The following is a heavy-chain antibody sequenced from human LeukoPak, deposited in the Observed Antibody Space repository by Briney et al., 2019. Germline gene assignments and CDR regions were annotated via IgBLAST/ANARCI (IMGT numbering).Heavy chain of an antibody. CDR2: IKSDGSTT. D-gene: IGHD1-26*01. V-gene: IGHV3-74*01. CDR1: GFTLSNYW. J-gene: IGHJ4*02. CDR3: ATGSQNSGSYSDY. Sequence: GGSLRLSCAAWGFTLSNYWMQWVRQAPGKGLVGVSRIKSDGSTTIYADCVKGRFTISRDNSKNTLYLQMNSLRAEDTAVYYCATGSQNSGSYSDYWGQGTLVTVSS.